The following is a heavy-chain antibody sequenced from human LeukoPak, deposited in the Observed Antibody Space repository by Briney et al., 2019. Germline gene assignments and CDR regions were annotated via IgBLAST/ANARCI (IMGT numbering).Heavy chain of an antibody. D-gene: IGHD1-26*01. Sequence: SETLSLTCTVSGVSVSNSFNYWVWIRQTPGKGLEWIGCIHYTGSTFYNPSFKSRVTMSIDTSKNQFSLRLWSVTAADTAYYYCARWVGASTRAFDYWGQGILATVSS. CDR3: ARWVGASTRAFDY. J-gene: IGHJ4*02. CDR2: IHYTGST. CDR1: GVSVSNSFNY. V-gene: IGHV4-39*01.